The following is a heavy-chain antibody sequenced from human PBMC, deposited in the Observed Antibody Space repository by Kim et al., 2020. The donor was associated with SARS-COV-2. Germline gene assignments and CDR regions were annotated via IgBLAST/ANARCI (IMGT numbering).Heavy chain of an antibody. Sequence: HYADSVKGRFTISRDNSKNTLYLQMNSLRAEDTAVYYCAKRSTRLNWFDSWGQGTLVTVSS. CDR3: AKRSTRLNWFDS. V-gene: IGHV3-23*01. D-gene: IGHD2-2*01. J-gene: IGHJ5*01.